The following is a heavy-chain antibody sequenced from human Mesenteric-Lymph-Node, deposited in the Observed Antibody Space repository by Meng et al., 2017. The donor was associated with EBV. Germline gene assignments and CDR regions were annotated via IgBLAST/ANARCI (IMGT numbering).Heavy chain of an antibody. D-gene: IGHD3-10*01. CDR3: ARGVEGSGRDWYY. CDR2: MNPNIGNT. V-gene: IGHV1-8*01. J-gene: IGHJ4*02. Sequence: QGQPVQSGAEVKKPGAAGKVSCKASGYTFTTYDINWVRQATGQGLEWMGWMNPNIGNTGYAQKFQGRVSMTRDTSISTAYMELCSLKSEDTAVYYCARGVEGSGRDWYYWGQGTLVTVSS. CDR1: GYTFTTYD.